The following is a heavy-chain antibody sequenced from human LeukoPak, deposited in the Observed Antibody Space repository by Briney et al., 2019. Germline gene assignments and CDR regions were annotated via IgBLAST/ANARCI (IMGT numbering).Heavy chain of an antibody. CDR1: GFTFSSYA. V-gene: IGHV3-23*01. CDR3: AKVRGVIVVDAFDI. J-gene: IGHJ3*02. Sequence: GGSLRLSCAGSGFTFSSYAMSWVRQAPGKGPEWVSGISVSGGSTYYADSVKGRFTISRDNSKNTLFLQMNSLRAEDTAVYYCAKVRGVIVVDAFDIWGQGTMVTVSS. D-gene: IGHD3-16*02. CDR2: ISVSGGST.